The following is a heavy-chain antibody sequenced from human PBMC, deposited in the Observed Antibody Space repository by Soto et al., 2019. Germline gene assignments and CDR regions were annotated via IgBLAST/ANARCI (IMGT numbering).Heavy chain of an antibody. V-gene: IGHV4-34*01. Sequence: PSETLSLTCAVYGGSFSGYYWSWIRQPPGKGLEWIGEINHSGSTNYNPSLKSRVTISVDTSKNQFSLKLSSVTAADTAVYYCARGGRRATMVRAVRLGYYGMDVWGQGTRVTVSS. CDR2: INHSGST. CDR1: GGSFSGYY. J-gene: IGHJ6*02. D-gene: IGHD3-10*01. CDR3: ARGGRRATMVRAVRLGYYGMDV.